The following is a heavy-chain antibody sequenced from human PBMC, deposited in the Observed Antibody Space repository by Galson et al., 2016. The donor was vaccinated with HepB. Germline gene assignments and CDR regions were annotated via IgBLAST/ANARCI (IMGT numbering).Heavy chain of an antibody. Sequence: QSGAEVKKPGASVKVSCRASGYTFNNYGIVWVRQAPGQGLEWVGGVTGFDRKRNYAQKFQDRVTVTTDTSTNTAYLDLLSLKYDDTAIYYCARTRRAPYCGGDCYPKTYFDSWGQGTLVTVSS. J-gene: IGHJ4*02. CDR2: VTGFDRKR. D-gene: IGHD2-21*02. CDR3: ARTRRAPYCGGDCYPKTYFDS. CDR1: GYTFNNYG. V-gene: IGHV1-18*01.